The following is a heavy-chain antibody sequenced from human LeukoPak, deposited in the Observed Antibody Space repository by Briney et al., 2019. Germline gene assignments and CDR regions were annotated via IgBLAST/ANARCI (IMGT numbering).Heavy chain of an antibody. CDR2: VFYSGST. CDR1: GSSISSSTW. D-gene: IGHD3-9*01. J-gene: IGHJ4*02. Sequence: PSETLSLTCAVSGSSISSSTWWTWVRQPPGKGLEWIGEVFYSGSTNSNPSLKSRLTMSVDESKHEFSLKLTSVTAADTAVYYCASGGLVSRYLDHWSQGTLVTVSP. CDR3: ASGGLVSRYLDH. V-gene: IGHV4-4*02.